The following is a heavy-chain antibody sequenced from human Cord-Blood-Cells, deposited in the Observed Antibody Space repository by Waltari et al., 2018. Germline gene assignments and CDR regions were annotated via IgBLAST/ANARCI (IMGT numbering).Heavy chain of an antibody. V-gene: IGHV3-74*01. CDR3: ARDPVSSSSLDY. Sequence: EVQLVESVGGLVQPGGSLRPSCAASGFTFSSYWMPWARQAPGKGLVGIMLINRYGSGTSYTGSSKGRATISRGNAMNMLYLQMNSLRAEDTAVYYCARDPVSSSSLDYWGQGTLVTVSS. J-gene: IGHJ4*02. D-gene: IGHD6-6*01. CDR2: INRYGSGT. CDR1: GFTFSSYW.